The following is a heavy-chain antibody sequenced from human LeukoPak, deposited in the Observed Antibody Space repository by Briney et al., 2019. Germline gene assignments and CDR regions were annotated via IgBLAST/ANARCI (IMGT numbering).Heavy chain of an antibody. CDR2: IYPGDSDV. Sequence: GESLKISCKASGYTFTDYWIGWVRQMPGKGLEWMGIIYPGDSDVRHSPSFQGQVTISADKSISTAYLQWNSLKTSDTAVYYCARPDSGSWHFDYWGQGTLVTVSS. CDR3: ARPDSGSWHFDY. CDR1: GYTFTDYW. J-gene: IGHJ4*02. V-gene: IGHV5-51*01. D-gene: IGHD6-13*01.